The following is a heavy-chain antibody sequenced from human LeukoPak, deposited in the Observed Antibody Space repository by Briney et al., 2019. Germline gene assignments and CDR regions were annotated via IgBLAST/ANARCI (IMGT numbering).Heavy chain of an antibody. CDR3: AREGSLYGYHSFDS. D-gene: IGHD5-18*01. J-gene: IGHJ4*02. Sequence: GGSLRLSCAASGFTFSSYGMSWVRLAPGRGLEWVGRIKPTKTDGGAPCYATAVEGRITIPRDDSTDMMYLQMNSLKTDDTAVYYCAREGSLYGYHSFDSWGQGTLVTVSS. CDR1: GFTFSSYG. V-gene: IGHV3-15*01. CDR2: IKPTKTDGGAP.